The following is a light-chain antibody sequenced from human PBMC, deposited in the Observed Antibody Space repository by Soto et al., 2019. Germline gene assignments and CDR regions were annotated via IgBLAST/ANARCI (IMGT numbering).Light chain of an antibody. CDR2: EVS. J-gene: IGLJ1*01. CDR1: ISDVGSYNY. V-gene: IGLV2-8*01. Sequence: QSALAQPPSASGSPGQSVTISCTGTISDVGSYNYVSWYQQHPGKAPKLMISEVSKRPSGVPDRFSGSKSGNTASLTVSRLQAEDEADYYCISYAGSDFYVFGTGTKVTVL. CDR3: ISYAGSDFYV.